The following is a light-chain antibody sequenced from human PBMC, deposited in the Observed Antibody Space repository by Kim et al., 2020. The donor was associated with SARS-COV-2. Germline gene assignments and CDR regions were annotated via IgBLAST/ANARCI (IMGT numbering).Light chain of an antibody. Sequence: QSALTQPASVSGSPEQSITISCTGFRSDIGTYNLVSWYQQHPGKAPKLMIYEGGKRPSGVSDRFSGSQSGSTASLTISGLQAEDEAEYYCCSYAGRSTWVFGGGTQLTVL. CDR3: CSYAGRSTWV. V-gene: IGLV2-23*01. CDR2: EGG. J-gene: IGLJ3*02. CDR1: RSDIGTYNL.